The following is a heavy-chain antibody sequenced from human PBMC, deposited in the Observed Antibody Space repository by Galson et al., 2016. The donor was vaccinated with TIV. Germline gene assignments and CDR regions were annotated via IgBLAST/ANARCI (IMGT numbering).Heavy chain of an antibody. CDR1: GGIFRSDA. CDR2: IIAIFGTA. D-gene: IGHD3-10*01. Sequence: SVKVSCKVSGGIFRSDAISWVRQAPGQGLEWMGRIIAIFGTANYAQKFQGRVTITADESTNTVYLELSSLTSEDTAVYYCARLPGYYGSGNHVFDPWGQGTLVTVSS. CDR3: ARLPGYYGSGNHVFDP. V-gene: IGHV1-69*13. J-gene: IGHJ5*02.